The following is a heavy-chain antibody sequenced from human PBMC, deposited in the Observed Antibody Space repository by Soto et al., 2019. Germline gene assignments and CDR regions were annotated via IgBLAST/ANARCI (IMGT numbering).Heavy chain of an antibody. V-gene: IGHV4-30-4*01. J-gene: IGHJ6*02. CDR2: IYYSGST. D-gene: IGHD2-15*01. CDR3: ARDLKGYCSGGSCVGYYYYYGMDV. CDR1: GGSISSGDYY. Sequence: PSETLSLTCTVSGGSISSGDYYWSWIRHPPGKGLEWIGYIYYSGSTYYNPSLKSRVTISVDTSKNQFSLKLSSVTAADTAVYYCARDLKGYCSGGSCVGYYYYYGMDVWGQGTTVTVSS.